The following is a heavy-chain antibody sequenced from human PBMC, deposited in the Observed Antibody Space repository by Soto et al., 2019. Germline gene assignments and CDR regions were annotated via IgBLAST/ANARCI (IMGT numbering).Heavy chain of an antibody. CDR2: ISYDGSNK. Sequence: QVQLVESGGGVVQPGRSLRLSCAASGFTFSSYGMHWVRQAPGKGLEWVAVISYDGSNKYYADSVKGRFTISRDNSMNTLYLQMNSLRAEDTAVYYCAKDRAGSGTAYMDVWGQGTTVTVSS. V-gene: IGHV3-30*18. CDR3: AKDRAGSGTAYMDV. J-gene: IGHJ6*02. CDR1: GFTFSSYG. D-gene: IGHD3-10*01.